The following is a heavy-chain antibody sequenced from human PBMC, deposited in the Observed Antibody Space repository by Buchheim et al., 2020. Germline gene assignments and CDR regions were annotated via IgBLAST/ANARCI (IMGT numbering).Heavy chain of an antibody. V-gene: IGHV3-23*01. D-gene: IGHD2-2*01. CDR1: GFTFSNSA. J-gene: IGHJ4*02. CDR2: ISNGGRT. CDR3: ISVVGLGY. Sequence: EVQLLESGGGLVQPGGGSLRLSCVVSGFTFSNSAMSWVRQAPGKGLEWVSGISNGGRTYYADSVKGRFTISRDISKNTLYLQMNSLRVEDTAVYYCISVVGLGYWGQGTL.